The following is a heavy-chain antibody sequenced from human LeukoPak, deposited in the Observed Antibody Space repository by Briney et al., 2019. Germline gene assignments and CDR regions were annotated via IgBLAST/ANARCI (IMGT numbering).Heavy chain of an antibody. Sequence: SETLSLTCNVSGGSISGYHWSWIRQPPGKGLEWLGYIYYSGSSNYNPSLKSRVTISVDTSKNQFSLKLSSVTAADTAVYYCARVPRSYYYYYYMDVWGKGTTVTVSS. CDR3: ARVPRSYYYYYYMDV. V-gene: IGHV4-59*01. CDR2: IYYSGSS. CDR1: GGSISGYH. J-gene: IGHJ6*03.